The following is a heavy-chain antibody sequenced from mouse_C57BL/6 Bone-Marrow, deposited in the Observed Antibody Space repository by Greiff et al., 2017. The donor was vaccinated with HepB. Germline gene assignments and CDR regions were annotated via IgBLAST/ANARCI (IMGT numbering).Heavy chain of an antibody. D-gene: IGHD2-1*01. Sequence: QVQLQQSGAELVKPGASVKMSCKASGYTFTSYWITWVKQRPGQGLEWIGDIYPGSGSTNYNEKFKSKATLTVDTSSSTAYMQLSSLTSEDSAVYYCARSGTPLLWGYFDVWGTGTTVTVSS. CDR3: ARSGTPLLWGYFDV. V-gene: IGHV1-55*01. CDR2: IYPGSGST. J-gene: IGHJ1*03. CDR1: GYTFTSYW.